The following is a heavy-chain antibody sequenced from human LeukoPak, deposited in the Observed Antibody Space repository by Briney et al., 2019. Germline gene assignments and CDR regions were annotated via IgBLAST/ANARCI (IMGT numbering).Heavy chain of an antibody. CDR1: GGSISSSSYY. V-gene: IGHV4-39*07. J-gene: IGHJ4*02. CDR3: ARIRYYDSSVEDY. CDR2: IYYSGST. D-gene: IGHD3-22*01. Sequence: SETLSLTCTVSGGSISSSSYYWGWIRQPPGKGLEWIGSIYYSGSTYYNPSLKSRVTISVDTSKNQFSLKLSSVTAADTAVYYCARIRYYDSSVEDYWGQGTLVTVSS.